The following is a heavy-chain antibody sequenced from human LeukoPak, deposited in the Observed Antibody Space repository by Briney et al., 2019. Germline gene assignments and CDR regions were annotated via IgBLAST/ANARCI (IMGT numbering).Heavy chain of an antibody. D-gene: IGHD6-25*01. CDR2: IYYLGST. Sequence: SETLSLTCTVSGGSISSCYWSWIRQPPGKGLEWIGYIYYLGSTNYNPSLKSRVTISVDTSKNQFSLKLRSVTAADTAVYYCARHPSGVPEYFQHWGQGTLVTVSS. J-gene: IGHJ1*01. CDR3: ARHPSGVPEYFQH. V-gene: IGHV4-59*08. CDR1: GGSISSCY.